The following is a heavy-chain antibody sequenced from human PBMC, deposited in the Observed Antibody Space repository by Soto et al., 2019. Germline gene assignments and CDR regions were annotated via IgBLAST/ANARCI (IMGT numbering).Heavy chain of an antibody. V-gene: IGHV4-30-4*01. J-gene: IGHJ6*02. CDR1: GGSISSGDYY. D-gene: IGHD3-10*01. Sequence: SETLSLTCTVSGGSISSGDYYWSWIRQPPGKGLEWIGYIYYSGSTYYNPSLKSRVTISVDTSKNQFSLKLSSVTAADTAVYYCAGDPQLAGNGMDVGGQGTTVTVSS. CDR3: AGDPQLAGNGMDV. CDR2: IYYSGST.